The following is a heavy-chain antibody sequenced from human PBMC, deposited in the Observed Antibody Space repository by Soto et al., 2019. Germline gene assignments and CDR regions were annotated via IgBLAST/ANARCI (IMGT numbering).Heavy chain of an antibody. D-gene: IGHD6-13*01. CDR1: GGSFSGYY. V-gene: IGHV4-34*01. J-gene: IGHJ4*02. CDR3: ARVSSSSRQIDY. CDR2: INHSGST. Sequence: QVQLQQWGAGLLKPSETLSLTCAVYGGSFSGYYWSWIRQPPGKGLEWIGEINHSGSTNYNPSLKSRVTISVDTSKNQCSLKLSSVTAADTAVYYCARVSSSSRQIDYWGQGTLVTVSS.